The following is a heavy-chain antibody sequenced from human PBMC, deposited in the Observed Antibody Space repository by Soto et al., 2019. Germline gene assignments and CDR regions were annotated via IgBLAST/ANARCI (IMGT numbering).Heavy chain of an antibody. D-gene: IGHD6-6*01. CDR1: GGSISSYY. CDR3: ARMENFSSSDGGIWFDP. Sequence: PSETLSLTCTVSGGSISSYYWSWIRQPPWKGLEWIGYIYYSGSTNYNPSLKSRVTISVDTSKNQFSLKLSSVTAADTAVYYCARMENFSSSDGGIWFDPWGQGTLVTVS. J-gene: IGHJ5*02. CDR2: IYYSGST. V-gene: IGHV4-59*01.